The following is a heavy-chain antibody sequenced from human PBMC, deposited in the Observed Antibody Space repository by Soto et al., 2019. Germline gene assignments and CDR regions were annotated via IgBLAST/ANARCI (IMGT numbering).Heavy chain of an antibody. CDR3: TKGGWLYY. D-gene: IGHD5-12*01. Sequence: PGGSLRLSCTASGFTFSTYEMSWVRQAPGKGLEWVSFISASDDRIYYAAAVKGRFTVSRDNSKSTLYLQMNSLKADDTAVYYCTKGGWLYYWGPGTLVTVSS. J-gene: IGHJ4*02. V-gene: IGHV3-23*01. CDR1: GFTFSTYE. CDR2: ISASDDRI.